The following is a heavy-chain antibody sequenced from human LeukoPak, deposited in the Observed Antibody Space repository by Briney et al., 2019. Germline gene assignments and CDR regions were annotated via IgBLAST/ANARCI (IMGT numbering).Heavy chain of an antibody. CDR2: IIPIFGTA. D-gene: IGHD3-10*01. CDR1: GGTFSSYA. V-gene: IGHV1-69*05. Sequence: SVKVSCKASGGTFSSYAISWVRQAPGQGLEWMGGIIPIFGTANYAQKFQGRVTITRDTSASTAYMELSSLRSEDTAVYYCARTKRITVLSDAFDIWGQGTMVTVSS. J-gene: IGHJ3*02. CDR3: ARTKRITVLSDAFDI.